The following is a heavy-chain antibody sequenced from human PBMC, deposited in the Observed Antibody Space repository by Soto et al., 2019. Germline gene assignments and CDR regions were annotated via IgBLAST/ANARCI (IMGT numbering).Heavy chain of an antibody. CDR1: GGSISSSSYY. J-gene: IGHJ4*02. CDR2: IYYSGST. V-gene: IGHV4-39*01. D-gene: IGHD3-9*01. CDR3: ARRSQIDLEDILTGYYDLGDFDY. Sequence: QLQLQESGPGLVKPSETLSLTCTVSGGSISSSSYYWGWIRQPPGKGLEWIGSIYYSGSTYYNPSLKSRVTISVDTSKNQFSLKLSSVTAADTAVYYCARRSQIDLEDILTGYYDLGDFDYWGQGTLVTVSS.